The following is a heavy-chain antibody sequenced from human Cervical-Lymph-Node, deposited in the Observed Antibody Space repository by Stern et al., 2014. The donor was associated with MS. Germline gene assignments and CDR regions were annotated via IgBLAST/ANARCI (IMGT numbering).Heavy chain of an antibody. V-gene: IGHV3-9*01. J-gene: IGHJ4*02. D-gene: IGHD3-22*01. CDR1: GFTFDDYA. CDR3: AKDMRADSIYDSSGAQDY. Sequence: EVQLVESGGGSVQPGRSLRLSCAASGFTFDDYAMDWVRQAPGKGLEWVSGISWNGDNTRYADSVKGRFTISRDNAKNSLYLQMNSLRAEDTAIYYCAKDMRADSIYDSSGAQDYWGQGSLVTVSS. CDR2: ISWNGDNT.